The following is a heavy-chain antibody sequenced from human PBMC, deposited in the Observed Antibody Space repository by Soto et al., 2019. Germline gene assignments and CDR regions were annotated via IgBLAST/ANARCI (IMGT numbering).Heavy chain of an antibody. D-gene: IGHD5-12*01. CDR1: GFTFSSYD. Sequence: EVQLVESGGGLVQPGGSLRLSCAASGFTFSSYDMHWVRQTTGKGLEWVSAIGTAGDTYYPGYVKGRFTISIENAKNSLYLQMTSLRAGDTAVYYCASDSGSGYDQSYWYFDLWGRGTLVTVSS. J-gene: IGHJ2*01. CDR2: IGTAGDT. CDR3: ASDSGSGYDQSYWYFDL. V-gene: IGHV3-13*01.